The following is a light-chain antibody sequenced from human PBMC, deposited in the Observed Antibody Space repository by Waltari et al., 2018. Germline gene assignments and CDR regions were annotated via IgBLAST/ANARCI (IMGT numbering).Light chain of an antibody. Sequence: DIQMTQSPSTLSASVGDRGTITCRASQSISTLLAWFQQKPGNPPKLLIYKTFNLERGVPSRFSGSGSGTEFTLTITSLQPDDFATYYCQQYSSSSMFSFGQGTKLEIK. V-gene: IGKV1-5*03. CDR2: KTF. J-gene: IGKJ2*03. CDR1: QSISTL. CDR3: QQYSSSSMFS.